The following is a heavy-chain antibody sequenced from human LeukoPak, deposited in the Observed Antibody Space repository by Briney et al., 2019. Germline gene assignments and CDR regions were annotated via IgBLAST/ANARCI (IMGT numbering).Heavy chain of an antibody. D-gene: IGHD2-2*01. J-gene: IGHJ4*02. CDR2: INSDGSWT. CDR1: GNYW. CDR3: VSFYETY. V-gene: IGHV3-74*01. Sequence: GGSLRLSCAASGNYWMHWVRQAPGKGLLWVSHINSDGSWTTYADSVKGRFTISKDNAKNTVYLQMNNLRAEDTAVYYCVSFYETYWGRGTLVTVSS.